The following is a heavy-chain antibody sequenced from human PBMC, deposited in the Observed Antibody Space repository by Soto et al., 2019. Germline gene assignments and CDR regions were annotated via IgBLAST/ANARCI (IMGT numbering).Heavy chain of an antibody. D-gene: IGHD3-22*01. CDR1: GFTFSNSA. CDR2: ISFDGSKK. CDR3: AKDPDYDLNYFDP. V-gene: IGHV3-30*18. Sequence: GGSLRLSCVASGFTFSNSAMQWVRQAPGKGLEWVALISFDGSKKYYADSVKGRLTISRDNSKNTLYLQINSLRAEDTALYYCAKDPDYDLNYFDPWGQGTLVTVPQ. J-gene: IGHJ5*02.